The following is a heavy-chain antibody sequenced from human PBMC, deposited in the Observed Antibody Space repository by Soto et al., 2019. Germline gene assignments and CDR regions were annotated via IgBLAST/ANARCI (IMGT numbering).Heavy chain of an antibody. CDR2: INTYNGYT. CDR1: GYTFTSCG. Sequence: QVHLVQSGAEVKKPGASVKVSCKASGYTFTSCGISWVRQAPGQGLEWMGLINTYNGYTKYPQNFQGRVAMTTDTSTGTVDMQLSSVTSDDTAVYYCARDVTKGLDVWGQGTTVTVSS. CDR3: ARDVTKGLDV. D-gene: IGHD4-4*01. J-gene: IGHJ6*02. V-gene: IGHV1-18*01.